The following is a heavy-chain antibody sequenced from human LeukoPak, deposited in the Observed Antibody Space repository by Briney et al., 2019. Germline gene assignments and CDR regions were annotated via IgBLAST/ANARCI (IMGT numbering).Heavy chain of an antibody. CDR3: ARDASMINFDY. CDR1: GYTFTVYS. D-gene: IGHD3-16*01. V-gene: IGHV7-4-1*02. Sequence: GASVKVSCKASGYTFTVYSINWLRQAPGQGLEWMGWITTSTGKPTYAQGSTGRSVFSLDTSVSTTYLHINSLKAEDTAVYYCARDASMINFDYWGQGSLVTVSS. CDR2: ITTSTGKP. J-gene: IGHJ4*01.